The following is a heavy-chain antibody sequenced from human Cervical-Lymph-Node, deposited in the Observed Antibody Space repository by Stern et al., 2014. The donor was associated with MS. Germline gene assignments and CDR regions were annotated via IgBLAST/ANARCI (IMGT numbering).Heavy chain of an antibody. V-gene: IGHV3-48*01. CDR1: GFTFRSYN. CDR2: ISSSSSPI. Sequence: VQLVQSGGGLVQRGGSLRISCAASGFTFRSYNMNWVRQAPGKGLEWVSYISSSSSPIYYADSVKGRFTISRDNAKNSLYLQMNSLRAEDTAVYYCARVVGPRFDPWGQGTLVTVSS. D-gene: IGHD2-21*01. J-gene: IGHJ5*02. CDR3: ARVVGPRFDP.